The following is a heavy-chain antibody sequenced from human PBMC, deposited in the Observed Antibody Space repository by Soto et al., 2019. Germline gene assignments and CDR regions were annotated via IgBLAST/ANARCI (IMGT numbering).Heavy chain of an antibody. D-gene: IGHD3-3*01. Sequence: ASVKVSFKCSGYTFTSYDFNWVRQATGQEPEWMGWMNPDSGNTGYALKFQGRVTMTRDTSISTAYMELSSLRSDDTAVYYCARAPREWGFDYWGPGTLVTVSS. CDR3: ARAPREWGFDY. V-gene: IGHV1-8*01. J-gene: IGHJ4*02. CDR1: GYTFTSYD. CDR2: MNPDSGNT.